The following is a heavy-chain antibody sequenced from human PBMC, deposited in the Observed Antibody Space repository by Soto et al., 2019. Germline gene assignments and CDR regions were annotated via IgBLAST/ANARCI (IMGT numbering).Heavy chain of an antibody. CDR3: WDTNVAEDWDY. CDR1: GFTFSRHA. J-gene: IGHJ4*02. D-gene: IGHD6-19*01. CDR2: LSDSGGSI. Sequence: GGSLRLSCTASGFTFSRHAMTWVRQAPGKGLEWVSGLSDSGGSIYYADSVKGRFTISRDNSMNTLFLQMNTLRAEDTAIYYCWDTNVAEDWDYWGQGTQVTVSS. V-gene: IGHV3-23*01.